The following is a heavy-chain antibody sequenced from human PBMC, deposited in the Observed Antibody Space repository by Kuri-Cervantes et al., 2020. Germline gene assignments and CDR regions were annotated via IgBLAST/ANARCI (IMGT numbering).Heavy chain of an antibody. CDR3: AKVSDSNPADNYMDV. J-gene: IGHJ6*03. CDR2: IYTSGST. D-gene: IGHD3-22*01. Sequence: SETLSLTCTVSGGSISSYYWSWIRQPAGKGLEWIGRIYTSGSTNYNPSLKSRVTISVDKSKNQFSLKLSSVTAADTAVYYCAKVSDSNPADNYMDVWGKGTTVTVSS. CDR1: GGSISSYY. V-gene: IGHV4-4*07.